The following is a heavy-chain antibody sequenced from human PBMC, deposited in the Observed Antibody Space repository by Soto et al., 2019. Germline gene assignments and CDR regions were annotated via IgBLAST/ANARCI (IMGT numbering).Heavy chain of an antibody. CDR1: GLTVSSYS. D-gene: IGHD3-3*01. CDR3: ARDPLTGFWRGANDFHSYGMDV. J-gene: IGHJ6*02. CDR2: ISSTSSYI. Sequence: TXGSLSLFYAASGLTVSSYSMNWVRQAPVKGLEWVSFISSTSSYIYYADSVKGRFTVSRDNAKNLLYLQMNGLRADDTAVYYCARDPLTGFWRGANDFHSYGMDVWGQGTTVIVSS. V-gene: IGHV3-21*01.